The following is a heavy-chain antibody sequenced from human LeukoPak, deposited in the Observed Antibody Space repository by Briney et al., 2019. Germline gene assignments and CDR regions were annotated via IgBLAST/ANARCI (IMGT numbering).Heavy chain of an antibody. CDR2: IRYDGSNK. V-gene: IGHV3-30*02. Sequence: QPGGSLRLSCVASGFTFSSYGMHWVRQAPGKGLEWVAFIRYDGSNKYYADSVKGRFTISRDNSKNTLYLQMNSLRAEDTAVYYCANAQTYSSSWYKGGNYFDYWGQGTLVTVSS. J-gene: IGHJ4*02. CDR3: ANAQTYSSSWYKGGNYFDY. CDR1: GFTFSSYG. D-gene: IGHD6-13*01.